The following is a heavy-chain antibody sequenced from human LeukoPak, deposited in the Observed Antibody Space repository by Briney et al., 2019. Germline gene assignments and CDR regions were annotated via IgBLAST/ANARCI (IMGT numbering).Heavy chain of an antibody. J-gene: IGHJ5*02. D-gene: IGHD5-24*01. Sequence: GESLRLSCAASGFTFTNNWMTWFRQAPGKGLEWVANVNEDGSEQNYVDSVKGRFTISRDNAKNSVYLQMNNLRVEETAVYYCARGRGWIDPWGQGTLVTVSS. V-gene: IGHV3-7*01. CDR2: VNEDGSEQ. CDR1: GFTFTNNW. CDR3: ARGRGWIDP.